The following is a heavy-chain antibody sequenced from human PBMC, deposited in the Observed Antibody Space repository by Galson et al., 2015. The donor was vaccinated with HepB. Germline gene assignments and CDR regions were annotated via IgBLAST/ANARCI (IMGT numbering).Heavy chain of an antibody. CDR2: IIPLFGSA. Sequence: SVKVSCKASGVTFSSYAISWLRQAPGQGLEWMGGIIPLFGSANYAQKLQGRVTITADESTSTTYMELSSLRSEDTAVYYCVTDGGNYRNKVPYWGHGALVTVSS. J-gene: IGHJ4*01. CDR3: VTDGGNYRNKVPY. CDR1: GVTFSSYA. D-gene: IGHD4-23*01. V-gene: IGHV1-69*13.